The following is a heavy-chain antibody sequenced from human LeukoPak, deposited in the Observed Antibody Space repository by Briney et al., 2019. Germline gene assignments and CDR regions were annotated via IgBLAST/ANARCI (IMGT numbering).Heavy chain of an antibody. Sequence: SETLSLTCTVSGGSINYYYWSWIRQPPGKGLEWIGYVYFTGSTAYSPSLKSRVTVSVDASKDQFSLRLRSVTAADTAVYYCARHGGESIVAMILHAFDIWGQGTMVTVSS. CDR3: ARHGGESIVAMILHAFDI. CDR1: GGSINYYY. V-gene: IGHV4-59*08. CDR2: VYFTGST. D-gene: IGHD5-12*01. J-gene: IGHJ3*02.